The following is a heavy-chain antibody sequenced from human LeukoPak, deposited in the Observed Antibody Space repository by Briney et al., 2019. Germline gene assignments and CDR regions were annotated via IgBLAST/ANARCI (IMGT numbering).Heavy chain of an antibody. V-gene: IGHV4-61*02. Sequence: SQTLSLTCTVSGDSISRGNYYWSWIRQPAGKGLEWIGRIYTSGSTNYNPSLKSRVTISVDTSKNQFSLKLSSVTAADTAVYYCARDHGPRVDYWGQGTLVTVSS. CDR3: ARDHGPRVDY. J-gene: IGHJ4*02. CDR1: GDSISRGNYY. D-gene: IGHD4-17*01. CDR2: IYTSGST.